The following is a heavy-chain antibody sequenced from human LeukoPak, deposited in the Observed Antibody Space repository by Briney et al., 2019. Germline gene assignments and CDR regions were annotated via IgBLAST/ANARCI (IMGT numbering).Heavy chain of an antibody. CDR2: INHSGST. J-gene: IGHJ4*02. V-gene: IGHV4-34*01. CDR1: GGSFSGYY. CDR3: ARHAYYYDSSGYYFVSRFDY. Sequence: SETLSLTCAVYGGSFSGYYWSWIRQPPGKGLEWIGEINHSGSTNYNPSLKSRVTISVDTSKNQFSLKLSSVTAADTAVYYCARHAYYYDSSGYYFVSRFDYWGQGTLVTVSS. D-gene: IGHD3-22*01.